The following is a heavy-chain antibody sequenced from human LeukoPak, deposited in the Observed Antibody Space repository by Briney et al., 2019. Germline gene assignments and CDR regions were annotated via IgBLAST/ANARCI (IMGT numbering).Heavy chain of an antibody. V-gene: IGHV1-18*01. Sequence: EASVKVSCKASGYTFTSYGISWVRQAPGQGLEWMGWISAYNGNTNYAQKLQGRVTMTTDTSTSTAYMELRSLRSDDTAVYYCARDSFSMVRGAPRYWGQGTLVTVSS. CDR3: ARDSFSMVRGAPRY. D-gene: IGHD3-10*01. J-gene: IGHJ4*02. CDR2: ISAYNGNT. CDR1: GYTFTSYG.